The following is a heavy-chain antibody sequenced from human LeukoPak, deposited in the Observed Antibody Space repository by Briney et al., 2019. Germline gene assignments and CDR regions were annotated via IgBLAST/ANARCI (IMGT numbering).Heavy chain of an antibody. CDR1: GSNFNTYY. J-gene: IGHJ6*02. CDR3: ARDTPLRYFDWLLSSYYGMDV. D-gene: IGHD3-9*01. CDR2: IGQDGNEK. V-gene: IGHV3-7*01. Sequence: GGSLRLSCTASGSNFNTYYMGWVRRAPGEGLEWVANIGQDGNEKNYVDSVKGRFTISRDNAKNSLYLQMDSLRAEDTAVYYCARDTPLRYFDWLLSSYYGMDVWGQGTTVTVSS.